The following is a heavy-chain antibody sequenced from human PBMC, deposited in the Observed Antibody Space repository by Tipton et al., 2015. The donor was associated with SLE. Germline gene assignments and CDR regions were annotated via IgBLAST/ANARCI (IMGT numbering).Heavy chain of an antibody. CDR2: INHSGST. V-gene: IGHV4-34*01. D-gene: IGHD3-16*01. Sequence: TLSLTCAVYGGSFSGYYWSWIRQPPGKGLEWIGEINHSGSTNYNPSLKSRVTISVDTSKNQFSLKLSSVTAADTAVYYCAAQGAVWDYWGQGTLVTVSS. CDR1: GGSFSGYY. J-gene: IGHJ4*02. CDR3: AAQGAVWDY.